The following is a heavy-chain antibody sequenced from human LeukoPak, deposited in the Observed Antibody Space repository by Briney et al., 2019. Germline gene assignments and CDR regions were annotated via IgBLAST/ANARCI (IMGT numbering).Heavy chain of an antibody. Sequence: GRSLRLSCAASGFTFSSYAMHWVRQAPGKGLEWVAVISYDGSNKYYADSVRGRFIIFRDSSKNTLYLQMNSLRAEDTAVYYCAKFTRTLVRGALVNWGQGTLVTVSS. J-gene: IGHJ4*02. D-gene: IGHD3-10*01. CDR1: GFTFSSYA. CDR3: AKFTRTLVRGALVN. V-gene: IGHV3-30*04. CDR2: ISYDGSNK.